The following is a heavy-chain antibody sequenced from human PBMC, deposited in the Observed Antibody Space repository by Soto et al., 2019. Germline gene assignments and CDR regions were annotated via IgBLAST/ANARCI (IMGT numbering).Heavy chain of an antibody. J-gene: IGHJ4*02. CDR2: INSDGSTT. D-gene: IGHD3-10*01. V-gene: IGHV3-74*03. CDR3: ACPPMAPGPCDF. CDR1: GFTFSSSW. Sequence: EVQLVESGGGLVQPGGSLRLSCAASGFTFSSSWMHWVRQVPGKGLVWVSRINSDGSTTQYADSVRGRFTISRDNAKNTLFLEVNRLTIEDPAVYFCACPPMAPGPCDFWGQGTLVTVSS.